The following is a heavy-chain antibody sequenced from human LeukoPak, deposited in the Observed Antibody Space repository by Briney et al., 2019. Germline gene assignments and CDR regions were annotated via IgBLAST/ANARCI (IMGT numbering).Heavy chain of an antibody. Sequence: GGSLRLSCAASGFTFSSYAMSWVRQAPGKELEWVSAISGSGGSTYYADSVKGRFTISRDNSKNTLYLQMNSLRAEDTAVYYCAKTRLFGESLEDYWGQGTLVTVSS. CDR3: AKTRLFGESLEDY. D-gene: IGHD3-10*02. J-gene: IGHJ4*02. V-gene: IGHV3-23*01. CDR1: GFTFSSYA. CDR2: ISGSGGST.